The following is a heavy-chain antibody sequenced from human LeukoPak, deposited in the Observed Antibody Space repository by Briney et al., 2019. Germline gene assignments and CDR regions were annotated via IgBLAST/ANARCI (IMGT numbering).Heavy chain of an antibody. CDR3: AKYDDSSGYQSLVLDY. J-gene: IGHJ4*02. CDR1: GFTFDDYA. Sequence: GGSLRLSCAASGFTFDDYAMHWVRQAPGKGLEWVSGISWNSGSIGYADSVKGRFTISRDNAKNSLYLQMNSLRAEDMALYYCAKYDDSSGYQSLVLDYWGQGTLVTVSS. CDR2: ISWNSGSI. V-gene: IGHV3-9*03. D-gene: IGHD3-22*01.